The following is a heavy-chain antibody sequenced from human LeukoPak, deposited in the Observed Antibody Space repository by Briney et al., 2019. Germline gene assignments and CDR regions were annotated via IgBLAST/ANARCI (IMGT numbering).Heavy chain of an antibody. D-gene: IGHD3-3*01. Sequence: PSETLSLTCTVSGGSISSSSYYWGWIRQPPGKGLEWIGSIYYSGSTYYNPSLKSRVTISVDTSKNQFSLKLSSVTAADTAVYYCARDLGRAGIFGVVKPLYFDYWGQGTLVTVSS. J-gene: IGHJ4*02. CDR1: GGSISSSSYY. CDR2: IYYSGST. V-gene: IGHV4-39*07. CDR3: ARDLGRAGIFGVVKPLYFDY.